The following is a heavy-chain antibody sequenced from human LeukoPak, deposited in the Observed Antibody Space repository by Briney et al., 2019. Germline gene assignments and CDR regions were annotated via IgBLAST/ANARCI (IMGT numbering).Heavy chain of an antibody. D-gene: IGHD2-15*01. J-gene: IGHJ4*02. CDR1: GGSISSGGYY. CDR3: GRCFVSPSGGFVY. Sequence: ASQTLSLTCTVSGGSISSGGYYWSWIRQHPGKGLEWIGYIYYSGSTYYNPSLKSRVTISVDTSKNQFSLKLSSVTAADTAVYYGGRCFVSPSGGFVYWGRGPLVTFSS. CDR2: IYYSGST. V-gene: IGHV4-31*03.